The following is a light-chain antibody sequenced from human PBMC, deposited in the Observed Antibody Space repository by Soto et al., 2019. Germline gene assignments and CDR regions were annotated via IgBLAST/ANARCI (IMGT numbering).Light chain of an antibody. J-gene: IGKJ2*01. CDR3: QQYYTRPYT. Sequence: DIQMTQSPSTLSASVGDRVTITCRASQSISRSLAWYQQKPGKAPSLLIYDASSLEGGVPSRFSGSGFGTEFTLTITNLQAEDVAVYYCQQYYTRPYTFGQGTKLEIK. CDR1: QSISRS. V-gene: IGKV1-5*01. CDR2: DAS.